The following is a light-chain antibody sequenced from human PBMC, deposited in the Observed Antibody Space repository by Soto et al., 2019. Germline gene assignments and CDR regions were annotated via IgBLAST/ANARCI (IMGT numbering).Light chain of an antibody. CDR2: GAS. CDR3: QQYNNWPLT. CDR1: QTVNNN. V-gene: IGKV3-15*01. Sequence: EIVMTQSPATLSVSPGERTTLPCRASQTVNNNLAWYQQKPGQAPRLLIYGASARATGIPARFSGSGSGTEFTLTISSLQSEDFAVYYCQQYNNWPLTFGGGTKVEIK. J-gene: IGKJ4*01.